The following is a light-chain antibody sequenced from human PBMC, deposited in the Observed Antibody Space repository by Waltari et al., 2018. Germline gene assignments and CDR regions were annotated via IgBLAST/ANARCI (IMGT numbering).Light chain of an antibody. CDR2: WAA. Sequence: DIVMTQSPDSLAVSLGERATINCKSSQSVLFSTNHKNYLAWYQQTPGQPPKLLIYWAATREAGVPDRFSGSGSGTDFTRTISSLQAEDVAVYYCQQYYTTPQAFGQGTKVEI. CDR1: QSVLFSTNHKNY. CDR3: QQYYTTPQA. V-gene: IGKV4-1*01. J-gene: IGKJ1*01.